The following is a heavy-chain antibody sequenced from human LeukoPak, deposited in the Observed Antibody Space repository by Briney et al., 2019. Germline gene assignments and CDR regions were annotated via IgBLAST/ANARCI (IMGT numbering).Heavy chain of an antibody. V-gene: IGHV3-30*18. Sequence: GRSLRLSCAASGFTFSSESMHWVRQAPGKGLEWVAVISYDGSKKKPADSVKGRFTISRDNSKSTVYLQMNSLTTEDTAVYHCAKEYQRIHDAFDTWGDGTMVTASS. CDR3: AKEYQRIHDAFDT. CDR1: GFTFSSES. CDR2: ISYDGSKK. D-gene: IGHD2-2*01. J-gene: IGHJ3*02.